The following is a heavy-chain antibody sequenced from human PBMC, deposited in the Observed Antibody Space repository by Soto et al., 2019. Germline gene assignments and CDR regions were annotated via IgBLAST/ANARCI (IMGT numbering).Heavy chain of an antibody. Sequence: PGGSLRLSCAASGVSFSSYAMHWVRQAPGKGLEWVAVISYDGSNKYYADSVKGRFTISRDNSKNTLYLQMNSLRAEDTAVYYCAKDGSHNFDYWGQGTLVTVSS. CDR3: AKDGSHNFDY. CDR1: GVSFSSYA. J-gene: IGHJ4*02. CDR2: ISYDGSNK. D-gene: IGHD1-26*01. V-gene: IGHV3-30-3*01.